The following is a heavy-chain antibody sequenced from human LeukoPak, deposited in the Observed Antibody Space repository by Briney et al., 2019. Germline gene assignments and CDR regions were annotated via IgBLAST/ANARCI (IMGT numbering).Heavy chain of an antibody. CDR1: GFTFSSYE. D-gene: IGHD6-13*01. J-gene: IGHJ6*03. V-gene: IGHV3-48*03. Sequence: GGSLRLSCAASGFTFSSYEMNWVRQAPGKGLEWVSYISSSGSTIYYADSVKGRFTISRDNAKNSLYLQMNSLRAEDTAVYYCAGYSSSWYYYYYYMDVWGKGTTVTVS. CDR3: AGYSSSWYYYYYYMDV. CDR2: ISSSGSTI.